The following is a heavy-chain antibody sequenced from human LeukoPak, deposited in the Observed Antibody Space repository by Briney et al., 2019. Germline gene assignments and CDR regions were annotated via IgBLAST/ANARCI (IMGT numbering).Heavy chain of an antibody. D-gene: IGHD3-22*01. J-gene: IGHJ4*02. Sequence: GGSLRLSCAASGFSFTNAWMSWVRRAPGKGLEWVGRIKSKTYGGTTDSAARVKSRFTISRDDSKNTMHLQMNSLQIEDTGVYYCTTVGLSGYYDRSGYYYFDYWGQGTLVTVSS. CDR3: TTVGLSGYYDRSGYYYFDY. V-gene: IGHV3-15*01. CDR1: GFSFTNAW. CDR2: IKSKTYGGTT.